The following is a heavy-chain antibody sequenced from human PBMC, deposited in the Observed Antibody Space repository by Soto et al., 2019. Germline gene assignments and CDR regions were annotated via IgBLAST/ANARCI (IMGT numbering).Heavy chain of an antibody. V-gene: IGHV6-1*01. Sequence: SQTVSLTCAICGDSVSSNNAAWTWIRQSPSRGLEWLGRTYYRSKWYNDYAVSVKSRITINPDTCKTQFSLQRNSVTPEDTAVYYCARDLGIAAADPYYYCYGMDVWGQGTTVTVSS. CDR3: ARDLGIAAADPYYYCYGMDV. CDR2: TYYRSKWYN. CDR1: GDSVSSNNAA. J-gene: IGHJ6*02. D-gene: IGHD6-13*01.